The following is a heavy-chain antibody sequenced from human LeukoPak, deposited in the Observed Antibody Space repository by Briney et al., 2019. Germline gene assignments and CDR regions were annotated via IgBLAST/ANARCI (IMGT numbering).Heavy chain of an antibody. J-gene: IGHJ6*02. CDR2: ISYDGSNK. D-gene: IGHD6-19*01. Sequence: QPGRSLRLSCAASGFTLSSYGMHWVRQAPGKGLEWVAVISYDGSNKYYADSVKGRFTISRDNSKNTLYLQMNSLRAEDTAVYYCAKDLKIIVAGTKYYYYGMDVWGQGTTVTVSS. CDR3: AKDLKIIVAGTKYYYYGMDV. CDR1: GFTLSSYG. V-gene: IGHV3-30*18.